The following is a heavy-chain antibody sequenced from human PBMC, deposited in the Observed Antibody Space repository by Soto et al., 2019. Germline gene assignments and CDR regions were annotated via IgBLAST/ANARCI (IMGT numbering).Heavy chain of an antibody. CDR3: VRGRAVAGINDEAFDL. CDR1: GYIFSDYY. Sequence: ASVKVSCKASGYIFSDYYMHWVRQAPGQGLECMGWINPNSGDTIYAQKFQGRVTATGDPSISTAYMELSRLTSDDAAVYYCVRGRAVAGINDEAFDLWGQGTMVTVSS. CDR2: INPNSGDT. D-gene: IGHD6-19*01. J-gene: IGHJ3*01. V-gene: IGHV1-2*02.